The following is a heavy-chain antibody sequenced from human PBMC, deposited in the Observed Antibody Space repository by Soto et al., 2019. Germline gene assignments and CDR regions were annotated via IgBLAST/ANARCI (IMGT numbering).Heavy chain of an antibody. CDR1: GFTFGDYA. D-gene: IGHD6-19*01. J-gene: IGHJ4*02. Sequence: GGSLRLSCTASGFTFGDYAMSWFRQAPGKGLEWVGFIRSKAYGGTTEYAASVKGRFTISRDDSKSIAYLQMNSLKTEDTAVYYCTRGNRFSGWPSEHRPYYFDYWGQGTLVTVSS. CDR2: IRSKAYGGTT. CDR3: TRGNRFSGWPSEHRPYYFDY. V-gene: IGHV3-49*03.